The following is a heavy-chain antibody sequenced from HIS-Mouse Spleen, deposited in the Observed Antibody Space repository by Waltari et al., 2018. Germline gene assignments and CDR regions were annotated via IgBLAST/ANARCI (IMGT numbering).Heavy chain of an antibody. CDR2: IDWDDDK. V-gene: IGHV2-70*15. J-gene: IGHJ4*02. D-gene: IGHD6-19*01. Sequence: QVTLRESGPALVKPTQTLTLTCTFSGFSLSTSGMCVSWIRQPPGKALEWLARIDWDDDKYYRTSLKTRLTISKETSKNQVVRKMTNMDPVDTATYYCARIAEGYSSGWYAFDYWGQGTLVTVSS. CDR3: ARIAEGYSSGWYAFDY. CDR1: GFSLSTSGMC.